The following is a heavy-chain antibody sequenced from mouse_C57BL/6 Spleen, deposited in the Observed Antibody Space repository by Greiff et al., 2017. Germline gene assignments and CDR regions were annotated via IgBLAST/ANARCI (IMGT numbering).Heavy chain of an antibody. V-gene: IGHV1-55*01. Sequence: QVQLQQPGAELVKPGASEKMSCKASGYTFTSYWITWVKQRPGQGLEWIGDIYPGSGSTNYNEKFKRKATLTVDTSSSTAYMQLSRLTSEDSAVYYCARRRIYEGYYGAMDYWGQGTSVTVSS. J-gene: IGHJ4*01. D-gene: IGHD2-3*01. CDR1: GYTFTSYW. CDR3: ARRRIYEGYYGAMDY. CDR2: IYPGSGST.